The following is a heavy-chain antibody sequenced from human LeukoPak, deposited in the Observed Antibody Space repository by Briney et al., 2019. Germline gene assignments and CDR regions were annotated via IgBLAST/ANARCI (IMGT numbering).Heavy chain of an antibody. V-gene: IGHV3-21*01. CDR2: IFSSSSYI. CDR3: ARDAIVGATGDGFDY. D-gene: IGHD1-26*01. Sequence: GGTLRLSCAASGLTFSSDSMRWGRQAPGEGLEGGSSIFSSSSYIYYAHSVQGRFTISRDHAKNSLYLQMTSLRAEDTAVYYCARDAIVGATGDGFDYWGQGTLVTVSS. J-gene: IGHJ4*02. CDR1: GLTFSSDS.